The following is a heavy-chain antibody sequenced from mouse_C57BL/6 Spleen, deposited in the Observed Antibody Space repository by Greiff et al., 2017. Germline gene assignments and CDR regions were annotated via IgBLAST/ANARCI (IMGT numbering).Heavy chain of an antibody. D-gene: IGHD2-3*01. CDR3: ARSLYDGYYVPFAY. Sequence: QVQLQQPGAELVMPGASVKLSCKASGYTFTSYWMHWVKQRPGQGLEWIGEIDPSDSYTNYNQKFKGKSTLTVDKSSSTAYMQLSSLTSEDSAVYYCARSLYDGYYVPFAYWGQGTLVTVSA. CDR2: IDPSDSYT. J-gene: IGHJ3*01. V-gene: IGHV1-69*01. CDR1: GYTFTSYW.